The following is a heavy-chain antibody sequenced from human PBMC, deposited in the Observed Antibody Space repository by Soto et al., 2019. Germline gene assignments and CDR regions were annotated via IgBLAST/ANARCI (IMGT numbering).Heavy chain of an antibody. J-gene: IGHJ4*02. V-gene: IGHV4-34*01. CDR2: VSHSGST. Sequence: SETLSLTCAVYGGSFSDYYWSWIRQTPEKGLEWIGEVSHSGSTTYNPSLKNRVTIAIDTSKNQFSLTLSSVTAADTAMYFCAREEPASRYLDYWGQGNLVTVSS. D-gene: IGHD1-20*01. CDR3: AREEPASRYLDY. CDR1: GGSFSDYY.